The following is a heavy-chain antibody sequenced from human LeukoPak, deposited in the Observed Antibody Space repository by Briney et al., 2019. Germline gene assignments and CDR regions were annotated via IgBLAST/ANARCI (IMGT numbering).Heavy chain of an antibody. V-gene: IGHV1-18*01. D-gene: IGHD3-22*01. J-gene: IGHJ4*02. CDR1: GYTFTSYG. CDR2: ISAYNGNT. CDR3: AREAAVSGYYFYYFDY. Sequence: ASVKVSCKASGYTFTSYGISWVRQAPGQGLEWMGWISAYNGNTNYAQKLQGRVTVTTDTSTSTAYMELRSLRSDDTAVYYCAREAAVSGYYFYYFDYWGQGTLVTVSS.